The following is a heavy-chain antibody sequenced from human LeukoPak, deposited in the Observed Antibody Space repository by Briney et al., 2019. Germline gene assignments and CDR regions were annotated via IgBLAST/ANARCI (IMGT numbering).Heavy chain of an antibody. J-gene: IGHJ5*02. Sequence: GASVKVSCKPSGYTFTGYYMHWVRQAPGQGLEWMGWINPNSGGTNYAQKFQGRVTMTRDTSISTAYMELSRLRSDDTAVYYCARLIVAVPAAIGLLANWFDPWGQGTLVTVSS. V-gene: IGHV1-2*02. CDR3: ARLIVAVPAAIGLLANWFDP. CDR1: GYTFTGYY. D-gene: IGHD2-2*01. CDR2: INPNSGGT.